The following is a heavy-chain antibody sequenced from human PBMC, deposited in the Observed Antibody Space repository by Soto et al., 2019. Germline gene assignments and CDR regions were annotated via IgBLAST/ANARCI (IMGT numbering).Heavy chain of an antibody. V-gene: IGHV1-8*01. D-gene: IGHD7-27*01. CDR2: MNPNNGNT. CDR1: GHTFTNYD. CDR3: SQTPPNWGEFDP. Sequence: QVQLVQSGAEVKKPGASVKVSCKASGHTFTNYDFNWVRQATGQGLEWMGWMNPNNGNTGYAQKFQGRVTMNRKTDISTAYMQLRSLTYEDTAVYYSSQTPPNWGEFDPWGQGTPVTVSS. J-gene: IGHJ5*02.